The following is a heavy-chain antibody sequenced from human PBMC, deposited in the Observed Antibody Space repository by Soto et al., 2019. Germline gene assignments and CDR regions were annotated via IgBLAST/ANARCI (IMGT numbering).Heavy chain of an antibody. J-gene: IGHJ4*02. CDR2: ISSSGGTT. V-gene: IGHV3-23*01. CDR3: TKEPKKSISHDY. D-gene: IGHD2-21*01. CDR1: GFTFSEYA. Sequence: EVQLLESGGGLVQPGGSLRLSCAASGFTFSEYAMSWVRQAPGKGLEWVSSISSSGGTTSYTDSVKGLFTISRDNSKNTLFLPMNGLRAEDTAIYYCTKEPKKSISHDYWGLGTLVTVSP.